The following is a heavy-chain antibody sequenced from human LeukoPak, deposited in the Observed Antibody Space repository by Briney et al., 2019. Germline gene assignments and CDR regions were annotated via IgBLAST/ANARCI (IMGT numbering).Heavy chain of an antibody. CDR1: GFTFSSYS. J-gene: IGHJ4*02. D-gene: IGHD5-18*01. CDR3: ARGAPDTANYFDY. Sequence: GGSLRLSCAASGFTFSSYSMNWVRQAPGKGLEWVSSISSSSSYIYYADSVKGRFTISRDNAKNSLYLQMNSLRAEDTAVYYCARGAPDTANYFDYWGQGTLVTVSS. V-gene: IGHV3-21*01. CDR2: ISSSSSYI.